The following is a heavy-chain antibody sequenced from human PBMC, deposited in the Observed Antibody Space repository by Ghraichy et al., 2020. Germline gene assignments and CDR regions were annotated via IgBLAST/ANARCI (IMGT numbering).Heavy chain of an antibody. Sequence: LTCSAAGFSFSTYAMHWVRQAPGKGLEYISAITSNGVVTYYADSVKGRFTISRDNSKNTLYLQMSSLRAEDTAVFYCCGSYYPSSKFDPWGQGTLVTVSS. CDR1: GFSFSTYA. CDR2: ITSNGVVT. V-gene: IGHV3-64D*06. J-gene: IGHJ5*01. CDR3: CGSYYPSSKFDP. D-gene: IGHD1-26*01.